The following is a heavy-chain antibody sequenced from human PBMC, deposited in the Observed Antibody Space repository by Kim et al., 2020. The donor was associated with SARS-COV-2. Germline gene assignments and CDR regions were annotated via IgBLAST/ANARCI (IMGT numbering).Heavy chain of an antibody. V-gene: IGHV4-31*02. Sequence: YNPSLKSRVTISVDTSKNQFSLKLSSVTAADTAVYYCARDGRAATRAFDIWGQGTMVTVSS. CDR3: ARDGRAATRAFDI. J-gene: IGHJ3*02. D-gene: IGHD6-13*01.